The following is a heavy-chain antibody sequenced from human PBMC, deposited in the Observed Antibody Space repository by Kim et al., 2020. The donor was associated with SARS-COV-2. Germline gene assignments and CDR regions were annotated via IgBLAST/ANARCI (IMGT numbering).Heavy chain of an antibody. V-gene: IGHV3-30*01. Sequence: YCADSVKGRFTISRDNSKNTLYLQMNSLRAEDTAVYYCARDLAGYSSSWDPWGQGTLVTVSS. D-gene: IGHD6-13*01. J-gene: IGHJ5*02. CDR3: ARDLAGYSSSWDP.